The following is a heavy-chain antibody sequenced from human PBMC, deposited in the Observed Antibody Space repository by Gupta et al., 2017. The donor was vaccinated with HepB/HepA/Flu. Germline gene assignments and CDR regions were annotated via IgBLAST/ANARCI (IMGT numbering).Heavy chain of an antibody. CDR3: ASGEYYYDSSGYLGRFDP. CDR1: GGTFSSYA. V-gene: IGHV1-69*06. CDR2: IIPIFGTA. Sequence: QVQLVQSGAEVKKPGSSVKVSCKASGGTFSSYAISWVRQAPGQGLEWMGGIIPIFGTANYAKKFQGRVTITADKSTSTAYMELSSLRSEDTAVYYCASGEYYYDSSGYLGRFDPWGQGTLVTVSS. J-gene: IGHJ5*02. D-gene: IGHD3-22*01.